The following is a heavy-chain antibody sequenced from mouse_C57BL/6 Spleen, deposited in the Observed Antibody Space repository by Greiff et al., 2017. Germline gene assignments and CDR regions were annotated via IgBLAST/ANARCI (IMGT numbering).Heavy chain of an antibody. CDR3: ARLGIDSSGYFDY. CDR2: IDPSDSYT. V-gene: IGHV1-69*01. D-gene: IGHD3-2*02. CDR1: GYTFTSYW. Sequence: VQLQQPGAELVMPGASVKLSCKASGYTFTSYWMHWVKQRPGQGLEWIGEIDPSDSYTNYNQKFKGKSTLTVDKSSSTAYMQLSSLTSEASAVYYCARLGIDSSGYFDYWGQGTTLTVSS. J-gene: IGHJ2*01.